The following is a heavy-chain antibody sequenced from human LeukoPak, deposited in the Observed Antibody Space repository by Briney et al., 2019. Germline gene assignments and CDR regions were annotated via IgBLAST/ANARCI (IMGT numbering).Heavy chain of an antibody. Sequence: GGSLRLSCAASGFTFNRCWMSWVRQAPGKGLEWVANIHQDGSDKYYADSVKGRFTMSRDNAKNSLDLQMNSLRAEDTAVYYCVRPELPGWSVLYDFWGQGTLVTVSS. CDR1: GFTFNRCW. CDR2: IHQDGSDK. J-gene: IGHJ4*02. V-gene: IGHV3-7*01. D-gene: IGHD2-15*01. CDR3: VRPELPGWSVLYDF.